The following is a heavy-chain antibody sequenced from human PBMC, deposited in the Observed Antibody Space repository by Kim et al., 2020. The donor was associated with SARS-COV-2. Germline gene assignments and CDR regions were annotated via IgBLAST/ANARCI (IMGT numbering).Heavy chain of an antibody. V-gene: IGHV1-3*01. J-gene: IGHJ4*02. CDR3: AGVRSKWGAHLAYFDY. Sequence: FQGRVTITRDTSASTAYMELSSLRSEDTAVYYCAGVRSKWGAHLAYFDYWGQGTLVTVSS. D-gene: IGHD3-16*01.